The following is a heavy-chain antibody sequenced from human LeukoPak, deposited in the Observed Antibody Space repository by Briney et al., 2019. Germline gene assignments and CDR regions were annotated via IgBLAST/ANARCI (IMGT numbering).Heavy chain of an antibody. J-gene: IGHJ6*03. Sequence: ASVKVSCKASGYTFTSYGIGWVRQAPGQGLEWMGWISAYNGNTNYAQKLQGRVTMTTDTSTSTAYMELRSLRPDDTAVYYCARDCSSTSCSYYYMDVWGKGTTVTVSS. CDR2: ISAYNGNT. CDR1: GYTFTSYG. V-gene: IGHV1-18*01. CDR3: ARDCSSTSCSYYYMDV. D-gene: IGHD2-2*01.